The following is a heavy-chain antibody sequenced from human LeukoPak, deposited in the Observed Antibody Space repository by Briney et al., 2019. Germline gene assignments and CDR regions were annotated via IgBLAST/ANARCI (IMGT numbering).Heavy chain of an antibody. D-gene: IGHD3/OR15-3a*01. Sequence: GASVKVSCKASGYTFTSYDVNWVRQATGQGLEWLGWMNPNSGNTGYAQNFQGRVTMTMNTPITTAYMELSSLRSEDTAVYYCARALSWTTESYYYMDVWGKGTTVTVSS. CDR3: ARALSWTTESYYYMDV. CDR2: MNPNSGNT. CDR1: GYTFTSYD. J-gene: IGHJ6*03. V-gene: IGHV1-8*01.